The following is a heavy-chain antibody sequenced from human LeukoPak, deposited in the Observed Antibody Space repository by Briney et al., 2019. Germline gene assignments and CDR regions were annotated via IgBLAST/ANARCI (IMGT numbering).Heavy chain of an antibody. Sequence: GGSLRLSCAASGFMFSTYEMNWVRQAPGKGLEWVSGISGSGGSTYYADSVKGRSTISRDNSKNTLYLQMNSLRAEDTAVYYCAKDLKGTYWGQGTLVTVSS. J-gene: IGHJ4*02. V-gene: IGHV3-23*01. CDR1: GFMFSTYE. CDR3: AKDLKGTY. CDR2: ISGSGGST. D-gene: IGHD1/OR15-1a*01.